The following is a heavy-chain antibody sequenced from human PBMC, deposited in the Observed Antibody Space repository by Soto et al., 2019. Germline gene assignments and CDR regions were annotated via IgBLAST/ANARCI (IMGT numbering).Heavy chain of an antibody. J-gene: IGHJ3*02. CDR1: GYTFTSYY. Sequence: ASVKVSCTASGYTFTSYYMHWVRQAPGQGLEWMGIINPSGGSTSYAQKFQGRVTMTRDTSTSTVYMELSSLRSEDTAVYYCARDLLPEDTAMVSSDAFDIWGQGTMVTVSS. CDR2: INPSGGST. V-gene: IGHV1-46*01. CDR3: ARDLLPEDTAMVSSDAFDI. D-gene: IGHD5-18*01.